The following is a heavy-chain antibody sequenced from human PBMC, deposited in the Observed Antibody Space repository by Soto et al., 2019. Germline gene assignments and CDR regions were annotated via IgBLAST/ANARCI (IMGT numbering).Heavy chain of an antibody. J-gene: IGHJ4*02. CDR3: ARYFWSGQLPFYFDQ. CDR1: GYTFNSYG. V-gene: IGHV1-18*01. D-gene: IGHD3-3*01. Sequence: QVLLVQSGAEVKKPGASVKVSCKASGYTFNSYGVSWVRQAPGQGLEWMGWISAYNGNTKYSQNLQGRVTMTIDTTTSSAYLEVRRLRSDDTAIYYCARYFWSGQLPFYFDQWGQGTLVTVSS. CDR2: ISAYNGNT.